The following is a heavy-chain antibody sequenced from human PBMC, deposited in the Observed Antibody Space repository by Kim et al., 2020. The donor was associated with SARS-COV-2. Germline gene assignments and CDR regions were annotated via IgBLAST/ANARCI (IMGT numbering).Heavy chain of an antibody. D-gene: IGHD4-17*01. Sequence: SETLSLTCTVSGGSISSSSYYWGWIRQPPGKGLEWIGTIYYSGTTYYNPSLKSRVTISVDTSKNQFSLKVSSVTAADTAGYYCARHGSYGDYDNWFDPWGQGTLVTVSS. CDR3: ARHGSYGDYDNWFDP. CDR2: IYYSGTT. V-gene: IGHV4-39*01. J-gene: IGHJ5*02. CDR1: GGSISSSSYY.